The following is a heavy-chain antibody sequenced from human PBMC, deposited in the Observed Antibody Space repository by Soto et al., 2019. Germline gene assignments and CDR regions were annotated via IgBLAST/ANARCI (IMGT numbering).Heavy chain of an antibody. CDR2: IYYSGST. V-gene: IGHV4-61*01. J-gene: IGHJ4*02. CDR3: ARDCASRIGGSGNGFDY. CDR1: GGSVSSGSYY. D-gene: IGHD1-26*01. Sequence: QVQLQESGPGLVKPSETLSLTCTVSGGSVSSGSYYWSWIRQPPGKGLEWIGYIYYSGSTNYNPSLKSRVTISVDTSKNQFSLKLSSVTAADTAVYYCARDCASRIGGSGNGFDYWGQGTLVTVSS.